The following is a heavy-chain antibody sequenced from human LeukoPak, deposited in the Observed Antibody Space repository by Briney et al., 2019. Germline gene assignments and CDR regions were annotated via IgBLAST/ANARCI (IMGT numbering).Heavy chain of an antibody. CDR3: ARAPGVLLWFGELSPTDY. V-gene: IGHV1-18*01. CDR1: GYTLTSYG. D-gene: IGHD3-10*01. CDR2: ISAYNGNT. Sequence: GASVKVSCKASGYTLTSYGISWVRQAPGQGLEWMGWISAYNGNTNYAQKLQGRVTMTTDTSTSTAYMELRSLRSDDTAVYYCARAPGVLLWFGELSPTDYWGQGTLVTVSS. J-gene: IGHJ4*02.